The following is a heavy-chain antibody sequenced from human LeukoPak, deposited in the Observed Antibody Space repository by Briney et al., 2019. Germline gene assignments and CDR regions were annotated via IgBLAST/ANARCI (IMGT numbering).Heavy chain of an antibody. CDR3: ARETVVVPATSSRYYYYYYMDV. CDR1: GGSFSGYY. J-gene: IGHJ6*03. V-gene: IGHV4-34*01. Sequence: SETLSLTCAVYGGSFSGYYWSWIRQPPGKGLEWIGEINHSGSTNYNPSLKSRVTISVDTSKNQCSLKLSSVTAADTAVYYCARETVVVPATSSRYYYYYYMDVWGKGTTVTVSS. CDR2: INHSGST. D-gene: IGHD2-2*01.